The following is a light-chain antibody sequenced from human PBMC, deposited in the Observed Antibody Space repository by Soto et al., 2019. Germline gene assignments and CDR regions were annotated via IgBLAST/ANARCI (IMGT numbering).Light chain of an antibody. CDR3: QQYYNLPPWT. Sequence: SLAVSLGERATINCKSSQSLLYSSNKKNYLAWYQQRPGQRPKLLIYWASTRESGVPDRFSGSGSGTDFTLTISSLQAEDVAVYYCQQYYNLPPWTFGQGTKVEIK. V-gene: IGKV4-1*01. J-gene: IGKJ1*01. CDR1: QSLLYSSNKKNY. CDR2: WAS.